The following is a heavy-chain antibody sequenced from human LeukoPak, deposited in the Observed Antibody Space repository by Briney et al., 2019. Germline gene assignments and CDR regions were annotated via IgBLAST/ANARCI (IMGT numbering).Heavy chain of an antibody. V-gene: IGHV3-30*01. D-gene: IGHD3-10*01. CDR1: GFTFSSYA. CDR3: ASGVAPDAFDI. J-gene: IGHJ3*02. Sequence: GRSLRLSCAASGFTFSSYAMHWVRQAPGKGLEWVAVISYDGSNKYYADSVKGRFTISRDNSKNTLYLQMNSLRAEDTAVYYCASGVAPDAFDIWGQGTMVTVSS. CDR2: ISYDGSNK.